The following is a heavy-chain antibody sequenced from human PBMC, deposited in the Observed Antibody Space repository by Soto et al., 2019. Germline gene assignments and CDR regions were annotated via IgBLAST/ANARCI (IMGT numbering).Heavy chain of an antibody. CDR1: GGTFSSYT. CDR2: IIPILGIA. V-gene: IGHV1-69*02. J-gene: IGHJ6*02. D-gene: IGHD3-10*01. CDR3: ARAVLPRNYYYYYGMDV. Sequence: SVKVSCKASGGTFSSYTISWVRQAPGQGLEWMGRIIPILGIANYAQKFQGRVTITADKSTSTAYMELSSLRSEDTAVYYCARAVLPRNYYYYYGMDVWGQGTTVTVSS.